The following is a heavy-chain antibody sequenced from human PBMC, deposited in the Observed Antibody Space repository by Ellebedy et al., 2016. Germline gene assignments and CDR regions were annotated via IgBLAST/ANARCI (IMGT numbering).Heavy chain of an antibody. CDR3: GRGGTYAVY. V-gene: IGHV4-39*07. CDR2: IYYSGST. Sequence: SETLSLTYTVSGGSISSSSYYWGWIRQPPGKGLEWIGSIYYSGSTNYNPSLKSRVTISVDTSKNQFSLKLSSVTAADTAVYYCGRGGTYAVYWGQGTLVTVSS. J-gene: IGHJ4*02. CDR1: GGSISSSSYY. D-gene: IGHD1-26*01.